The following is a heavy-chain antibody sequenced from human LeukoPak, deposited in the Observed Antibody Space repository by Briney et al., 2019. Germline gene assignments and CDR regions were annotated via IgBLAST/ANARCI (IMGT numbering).Heavy chain of an antibody. Sequence: ASVKVSCKASGGTFSSYATSWVRQAPGQGLEWMGGIIPIFGTANYAQKFQGGVTITTDESTSTAYMELSSLRSEDTAVYYCARGGDYDFWSGYYSDAFDIWGQGTMVTVSS. CDR1: GGTFSSYA. CDR2: IIPIFGTA. D-gene: IGHD3-3*01. CDR3: ARGGDYDFWSGYYSDAFDI. V-gene: IGHV1-69*05. J-gene: IGHJ3*02.